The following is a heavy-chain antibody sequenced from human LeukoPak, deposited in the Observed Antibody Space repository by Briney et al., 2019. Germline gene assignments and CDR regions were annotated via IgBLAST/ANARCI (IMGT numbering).Heavy chain of an antibody. D-gene: IGHD6-13*01. J-gene: IGHJ5*02. V-gene: IGHV1-2*02. CDR1: GYTLTRYY. Sequence: EASVKVSCKASGYTLTRYYMHWVRQAPGQGLEWMGWINPNSGGTNYAQKFQGTVTMTRCTSISTAFMETSRLRSDAPAVSYCARGRAAAKLVGDWFDPWGQGTLVTVSS. CDR3: ARGRAAAKLVGDWFDP. CDR2: INPNSGGT.